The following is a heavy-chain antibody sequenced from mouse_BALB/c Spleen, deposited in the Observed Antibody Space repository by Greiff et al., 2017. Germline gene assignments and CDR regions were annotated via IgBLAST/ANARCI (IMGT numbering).Heavy chain of an antibody. CDR1: GFTFSNYW. D-gene: IGHD1-1*01. Sequence: EVKLEESGGGLVQPGGSMKLSCVASGFTFSNYWMNWVRQSPEKGLEWVAEIRLKSNNYATHYAESVKGRFTISRDDSKSSVYLQMNNLRAEDTGIYYCTRHYGSSWGYWGQGTTLTVSS. CDR3: TRHYGSSWGY. V-gene: IGHV6-6*02. CDR2: IRLKSNNYAT. J-gene: IGHJ2*01.